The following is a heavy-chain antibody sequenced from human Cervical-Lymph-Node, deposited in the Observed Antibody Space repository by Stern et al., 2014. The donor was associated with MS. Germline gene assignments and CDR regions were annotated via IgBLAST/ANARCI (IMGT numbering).Heavy chain of an antibody. J-gene: IGHJ4*02. CDR1: GGSISSPSYY. Sequence: QVQLQESGPGLLKPSQTLSLTCTVSGGSISSPSYYWSRIRQPAGKGLGVVGRIYARGRAGPHPSITGGVTISIATSKNTFSLNLTSVTAADTAVYYCARAYWNCLDYWGQGSLVTVSS. D-gene: IGHD1-7*01. CDR2: IYARGRA. V-gene: IGHV4-61*02. CDR3: ARAYWNCLDY.